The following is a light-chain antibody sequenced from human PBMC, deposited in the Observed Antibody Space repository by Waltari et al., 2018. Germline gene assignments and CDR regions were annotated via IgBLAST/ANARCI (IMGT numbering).Light chain of an antibody. J-gene: IGLJ2*01. V-gene: IGLV2-14*03. CDR3: SSYTSSSTRVV. CDR2: DVS. Sequence: QSALTQPASVSGSPGQSITISCTGPSSDVGGYNYVSWYQQHPGKAPKLMIYDVSNQPSGVSNRFSGSKSGNTASLTISGLQAEDEADYYCSSYTSSSTRVVFGGGTKLTVL. CDR1: SSDVGGYNY.